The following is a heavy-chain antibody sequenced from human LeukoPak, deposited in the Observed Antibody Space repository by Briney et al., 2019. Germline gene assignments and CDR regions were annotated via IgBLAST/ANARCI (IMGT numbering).Heavy chain of an antibody. CDR2: ISAYNGNT. J-gene: IGHJ6*03. D-gene: IGHD2-15*01. CDR1: GYTFTSYG. CDR3: ARVEVVVGYYYYMDV. Sequence: GASVKVSCKASGYTFTSYGISWVRQAPGQGLEGMGWISAYNGNTNYAQKLQGRVTMTTDTYTSTDYMELRSLRSDDTALHYCARVEVVVGYYYYMDVWGKGTTVTVSS. V-gene: IGHV1-18*01.